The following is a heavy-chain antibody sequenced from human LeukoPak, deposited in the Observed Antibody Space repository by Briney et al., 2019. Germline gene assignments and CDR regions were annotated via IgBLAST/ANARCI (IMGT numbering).Heavy chain of an antibody. CDR2: ISGDGSTT. V-gene: IGHV3-74*01. Sequence: GGSLRLSCAASGFTFSTYWMHWVRQAPGKGLVWVSRISGDGSTTNYADSVKGRFSISRDNAKNTLYLQMNSLRAEDTAVYYCARELPFDYWGQGTLVTVSS. D-gene: IGHD1-26*01. J-gene: IGHJ4*02. CDR3: ARELPFDY. CDR1: GFTFSTYW.